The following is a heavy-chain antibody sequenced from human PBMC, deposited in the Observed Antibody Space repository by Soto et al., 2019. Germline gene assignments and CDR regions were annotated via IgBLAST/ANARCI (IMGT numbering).Heavy chain of an antibody. CDR1: YGSISVSHVF. V-gene: IGHV4-39*01. J-gene: IGHJ4*02. Sequence: LQLQESGPGLVKPWETLSLTCTVSYGSISVSHVFWGWVRQPPGKGLEWIGNIDYSGTAYFNPSLGTRVTFPVDTSKNQFSLTLYSVTAADTAVYYCTRSTGRHLDFWGQGILVTVSS. CDR2: IDYSGTA. D-gene: IGHD1-1*01. CDR3: TRSTGRHLDF.